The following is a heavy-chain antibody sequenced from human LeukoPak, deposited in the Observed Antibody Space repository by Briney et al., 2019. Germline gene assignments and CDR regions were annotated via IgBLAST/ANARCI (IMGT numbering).Heavy chain of an antibody. V-gene: IGHV3-66*01. CDR1: GFTFSSYW. Sequence: QPGGSLRLSCAASGFTFSSYWMSWVRQAPGKGLEWVSVIYSGGSTYYADSVKGRFTISRDNSKNTLYLQMNSLRAEDTAVYYCARGKQWLVPLDYWGQGTLVTVSS. CDR3: ARGKQWLVPLDY. CDR2: IYSGGST. D-gene: IGHD6-19*01. J-gene: IGHJ4*02.